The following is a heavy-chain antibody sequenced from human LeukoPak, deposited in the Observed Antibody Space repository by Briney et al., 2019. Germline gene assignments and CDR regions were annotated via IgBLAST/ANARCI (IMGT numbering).Heavy chain of an antibody. D-gene: IGHD1-26*01. J-gene: IGHJ5*02. Sequence: ASVKVSCKASGYTFTDYYMQWVRQAPGQGLEWMGWINTNSGATYYAQSFQGRVTITRDTSISTAYMELSSLRADDTAVYYCARDNYVVGSGWFDPWGQGTLVTVSS. CDR2: INTNSGAT. CDR3: ARDNYVVGSGWFDP. V-gene: IGHV1-2*02. CDR1: GYTFTDYY.